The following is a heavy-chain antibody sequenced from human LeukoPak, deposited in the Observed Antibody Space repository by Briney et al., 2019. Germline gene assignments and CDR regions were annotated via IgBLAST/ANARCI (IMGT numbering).Heavy chain of an antibody. D-gene: IGHD3-3*01. J-gene: IGHJ4*02. Sequence: GGSLRLSCAASGFTFSSYGMSWVRQAPGKGLEWIAYLSSSGSAFSYADSVKGRFTIARDNAKNSVYLETNSLRADDTAVYYCARSARLMKGVVEVTALDDWGQGTLVTVSS. V-gene: IGHV3-48*04. CDR3: ARSARLMKGVVEVTALDD. CDR2: LSSSGSAF. CDR1: GFTFSSYG.